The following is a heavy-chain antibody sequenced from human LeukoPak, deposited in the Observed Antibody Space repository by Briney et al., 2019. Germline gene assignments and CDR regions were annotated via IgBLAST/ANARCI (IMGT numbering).Heavy chain of an antibody. J-gene: IGHJ4*02. D-gene: IGHD3-9*01. V-gene: IGHV3-23*03. CDR2: IYSGGST. CDR1: GFTFSSYA. CDR3: AKAGNDWALSYYFDS. Sequence: PGGSLRLSCAASGFTFSSYAMSWVRQAPGKGLEWVSVIYSGGSTHYADSVKGRFTISRDSSKNTLYLQMSSLRPEDTALYYCAKAGNDWALSYYFDSWGPGTLVTVSS.